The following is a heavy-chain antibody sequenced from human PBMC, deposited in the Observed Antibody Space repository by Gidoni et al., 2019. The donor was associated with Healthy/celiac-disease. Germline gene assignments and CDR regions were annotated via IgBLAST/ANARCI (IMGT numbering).Heavy chain of an antibody. CDR3: ARRGRALTGSPYYFDY. CDR2: INHSGST. Sequence: QVQLQQWCAGLLKPSETLSLTCAVYGWSFRGYYWSWIRQPPGKGLEWIGEINHSGSTNYNPSLKSRVTISVDTSKNQFSLKLSSVTAADTAVYYCARRGRALTGSPYYFDYWGQGTLVTVSS. V-gene: IGHV4-34*01. J-gene: IGHJ4*02. D-gene: IGHD3-9*01. CDR1: GWSFRGYY.